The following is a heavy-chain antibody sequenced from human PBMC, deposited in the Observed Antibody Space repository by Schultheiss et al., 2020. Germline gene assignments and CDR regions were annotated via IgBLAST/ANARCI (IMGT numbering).Heavy chain of an antibody. D-gene: IGHD3-3*01. J-gene: IGHJ4*02. CDR3: ARPQGIWGSGYYGY. Sequence: GGSLRLSCKASGYTFTNYWIGWVRQMPGKGLEWMGIIYPDDSDTRYSPSFQGQVTISADKSINTAYLQWTSLKASDTAMYYCARPQGIWGSGYYGYWGQGTLVTVSS. CDR2: IYPDDSDT. CDR1: GYTFTNYW. V-gene: IGHV5-51*01.